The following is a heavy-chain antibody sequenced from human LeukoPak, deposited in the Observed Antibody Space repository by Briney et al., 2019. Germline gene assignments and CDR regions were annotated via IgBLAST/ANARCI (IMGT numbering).Heavy chain of an antibody. CDR2: IGPAGDT. D-gene: IGHD3-10*01. J-gene: IGHJ4*02. CDR1: GFTFSSFD. CDR3: ARGGGFDY. Sequence: GGSLRLSCAASGFTFSSFDMHWVRQVTGGCLEWVSGIGPAGDTYYLASVKGRFTISREDAKNSLYLQMNSLRAGDTAAYYCARGGGFDYWGQGTLVTVSS. V-gene: IGHV3-13*04.